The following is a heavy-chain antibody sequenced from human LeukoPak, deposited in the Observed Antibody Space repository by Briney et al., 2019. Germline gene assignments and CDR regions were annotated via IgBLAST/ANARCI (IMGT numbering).Heavy chain of an antibody. CDR3: ASPQTSGYAFGY. V-gene: IGHV3-48*03. Sequence: PGGSLRLSCAVSGFTFSSYEMIWVRQAPGKGLECVSYISGSGRTIYYADSVKGRFTISRDNAKNSLYLQMYSLRAGDTAAYYCASPQTSGYAFGYWGQGTLVTVSS. CDR2: ISGSGRTI. CDR1: GFTFSSYE. J-gene: IGHJ4*02. D-gene: IGHD5-12*01.